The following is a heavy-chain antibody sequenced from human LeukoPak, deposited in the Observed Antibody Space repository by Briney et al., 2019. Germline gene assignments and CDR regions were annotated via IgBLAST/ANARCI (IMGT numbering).Heavy chain of an antibody. D-gene: IGHD4-11*01. CDR3: SRDQTTAGPSTVDC. V-gene: IGHV3-74*01. CDR1: GFTFSRYW. Sequence: GGSLRLSRAASGFTFSRYWMHWVRQVPGKGLVWVSRISSDGSNIIYADSVKGRFTISRDNAKSTLYLEMNSLRAEDTAVYFCSRDQTTAGPSTVDCWGQGTLVTVSP. CDR2: ISSDGSNI. J-gene: IGHJ4*02.